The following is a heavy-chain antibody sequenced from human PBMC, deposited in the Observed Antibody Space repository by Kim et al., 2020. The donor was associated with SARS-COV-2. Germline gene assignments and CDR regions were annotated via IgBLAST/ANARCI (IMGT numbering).Heavy chain of an antibody. V-gene: IGHV1-46*01. CDR3: AREYSYDSSGHFSGYYGLDV. CDR1: GYNITSHY. D-gene: IGHD3-22*01. J-gene: IGHJ6*02. CDR2: IKPSGGNT. Sequence: ASVKVSCKASGYNITSHYMHWVRQAPGQGLEWMGVIKPSGGNTNYAQNFQGRVTMTRDTSTSTVFMELSSLRSEDTAVYYCAREYSYDSSGHFSGYYGLDVWGQGTTVTVSS.